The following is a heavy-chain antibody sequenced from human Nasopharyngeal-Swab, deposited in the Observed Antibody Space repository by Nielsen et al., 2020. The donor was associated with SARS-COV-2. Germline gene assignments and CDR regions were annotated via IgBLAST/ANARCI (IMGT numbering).Heavy chain of an antibody. V-gene: IGHV4-59*13. D-gene: IGHD3-9*01. Sequence: SETLSLTCTVSGGSINYSYWSWIRQPPGKGLECIGYVLDNGNTNYNPSLHTRVTMSVDKSKNQFFLKLNSVTAADTAVYFCARGVRGYDVLTGYYRIWYFDYWGQGTLVTVSS. CDR2: VLDNGNT. J-gene: IGHJ4*02. CDR3: ARGVRGYDVLTGYYRIWYFDY. CDR1: GGSINYSY.